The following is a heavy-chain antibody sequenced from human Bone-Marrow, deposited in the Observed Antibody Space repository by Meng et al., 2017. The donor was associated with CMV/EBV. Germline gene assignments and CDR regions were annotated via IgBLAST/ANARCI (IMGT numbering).Heavy chain of an antibody. J-gene: IGHJ5*02. D-gene: IGHD3-10*01. CDR3: TRGRGSTHKGNWFDP. CDR1: GYTFTGYY. CDR2: INPNSGGT. V-gene: IGHV1-2*02. Sequence: ASVKVSCKASGYTFTGYYMHWVRQAPGQGLEWMGWINPNSGGTNYAQKFQGRVTMTRDTSISTAYMELSRLRSEDTAIYYCTRGRGSTHKGNWFDPCGQGTLVTVSS.